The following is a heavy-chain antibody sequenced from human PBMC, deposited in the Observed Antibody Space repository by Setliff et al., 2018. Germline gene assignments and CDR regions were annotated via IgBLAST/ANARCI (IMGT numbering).Heavy chain of an antibody. V-gene: IGHV3-11*04. CDR3: ARGSSSSGVDY. CDR2: ISSSGTSI. J-gene: IGHJ4*02. Sequence: GESLKISCAASGFTFSDYYMNWIRQAPGKGLEWISYISSSGTSIYYADSVKGRFTISKDNAKNSLYLQMNSLRAEDTAVYYCARGSSSSGVDYWGQGTLVTVSS. D-gene: IGHD6-6*01. CDR1: GFTFSDYY.